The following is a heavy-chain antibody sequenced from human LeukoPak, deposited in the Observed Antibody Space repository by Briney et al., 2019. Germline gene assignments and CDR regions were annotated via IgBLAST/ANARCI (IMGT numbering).Heavy chain of an antibody. CDR3: ARDNWIEAHYFDY. J-gene: IGHJ4*02. V-gene: IGHV3-21*01. D-gene: IGHD1-20*01. CDR2: ISSSSLYI. CDR1: GFTFSSYS. Sequence: PGGSLRLSCAASGFTFSSYSMNWVRQAPGKGLEWVSSISSSSLYIYYADSMKGRFTISRDNARNSLYLHMNSLRAEDTAVYYCARDNWIEAHYFDYWGQGTLVTVSS.